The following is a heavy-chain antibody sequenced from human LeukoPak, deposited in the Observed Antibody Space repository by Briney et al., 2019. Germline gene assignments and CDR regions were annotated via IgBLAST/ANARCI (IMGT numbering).Heavy chain of an antibody. Sequence: GGSLRLSCVASGFTFSSYWMSWVRQAPGKGLEWVANIKHDGSDKYYVDSVKGRFTISRDNAKNSLYLQMDSLRVEDTAVYYCARPSAPDWGHGTLVTVSS. D-gene: IGHD2-2*01. J-gene: IGHJ4*01. CDR3: ARPSAPD. V-gene: IGHV3-7*01. CDR1: GFTFSSYW. CDR2: IKHDGSDK.